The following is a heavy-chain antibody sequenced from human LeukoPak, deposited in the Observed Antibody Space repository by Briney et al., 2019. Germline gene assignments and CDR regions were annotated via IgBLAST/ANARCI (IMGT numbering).Heavy chain of an antibody. V-gene: IGHV3-73*01. D-gene: IGHD5-12*01. CDR3: ARGPSGYHNT. CDR2: IRSKANSYAT. Sequence: GGSLKLSCAASGFTFSGSAMHWVRQASGKGLEWVGRIRSKANSYATAYAASVKGRFTISRDNAKNSLYLQMNSLRAEDTAVYYCARGPSGYHNTGGQGTLVTVSS. J-gene: IGHJ4*02. CDR1: GFTFSGSA.